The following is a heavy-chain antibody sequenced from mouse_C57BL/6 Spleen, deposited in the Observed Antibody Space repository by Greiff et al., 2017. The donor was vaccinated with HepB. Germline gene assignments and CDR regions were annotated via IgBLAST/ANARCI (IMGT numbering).Heavy chain of an antibody. Sequence: QVHVKQSGAELVKPGASVKLSCKASGYTFTSYWITWVKQRPGQGLEWIGDIYPGSGSTNYNDKFKSKATLTVDTSSSTAYMQLSSLTSEDSAVYYCGRGDYDGYFDYWGQGTTLTVSS. V-gene: IGHV1-55*01. D-gene: IGHD2-4*01. CDR1: GYTFTSYW. CDR2: IYPGSGST. J-gene: IGHJ2*01. CDR3: GRGDYDGYFDY.